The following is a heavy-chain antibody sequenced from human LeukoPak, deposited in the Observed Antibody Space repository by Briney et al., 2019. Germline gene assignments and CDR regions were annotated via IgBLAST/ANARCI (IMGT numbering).Heavy chain of an antibody. CDR3: ARGAGGGDCLDY. CDR1: GYTFTGYY. CDR2: INPNSGGT. Sequence: GASVKVSCKASGYTFTGYYMHWVRQAPGQGLEWMGWINPNSGGTNYAQKFQGRVTMTRDTSTSTVYMELSSLRSEDTAVYYCARGAGGGDCLDYWGQGTLVTVSS. D-gene: IGHD2-21*02. V-gene: IGHV1-2*02. J-gene: IGHJ4*02.